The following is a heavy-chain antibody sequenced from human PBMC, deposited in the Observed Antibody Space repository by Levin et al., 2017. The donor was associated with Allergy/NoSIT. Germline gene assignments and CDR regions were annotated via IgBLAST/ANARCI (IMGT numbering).Heavy chain of an antibody. V-gene: IGHV4-59*01. CDR3: ARDNGGSLDY. Sequence: PSETLSLTCTVSGGSISSYYWSWIRQPPGKGLKWIGYIYYSGSTNYNPSLKSRVTISVDTSKNQFSLKLSSVTAADTAVYYCARDNGGSLDYWGQGTLVTVSS. CDR1: GGSISSYY. D-gene: IGHD2-15*01. J-gene: IGHJ4*02. CDR2: IYYSGST.